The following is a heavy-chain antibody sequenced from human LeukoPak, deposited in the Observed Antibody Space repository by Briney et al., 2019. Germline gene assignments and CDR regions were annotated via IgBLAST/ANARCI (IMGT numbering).Heavy chain of an antibody. D-gene: IGHD6-19*01. CDR1: GVSISTSNYY. J-gene: IGHJ5*02. CDR3: ARGSRSLGSGYKSYNWFDP. V-gene: IGHV4-39*07. CDR2: IFYSGST. Sequence: SETLSLTCTVSGVSISTSNYYWGWIRQPPGKGLEWIGNIFYSGSTYYSPSLRSRVTISVDTSKNQFSLKLSSVTAADTAVYYCARGSRSLGSGYKSYNWFDPWGQGTLVTVSS.